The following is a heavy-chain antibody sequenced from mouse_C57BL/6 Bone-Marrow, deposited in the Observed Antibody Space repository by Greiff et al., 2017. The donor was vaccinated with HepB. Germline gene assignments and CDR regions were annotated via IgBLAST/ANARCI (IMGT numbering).Heavy chain of an antibody. D-gene: IGHD2-4*01. V-gene: IGHV3-6*01. CDR2: ISYDGSN. J-gene: IGHJ3*01. CDR3: AKGEPIYYDYDRFAY. CDR1: GYSITSGYY. Sequence: DVKLVESGPGLVKPSQSLSLTCSVTGYSITSGYYWNWIRQFPGNKLEWMGYISYDGSNNYNPSLKNRISITRDTSKNQFFLKLNSVTTEDTATYYGAKGEPIYYDYDRFAYWGQGTLVTVSA.